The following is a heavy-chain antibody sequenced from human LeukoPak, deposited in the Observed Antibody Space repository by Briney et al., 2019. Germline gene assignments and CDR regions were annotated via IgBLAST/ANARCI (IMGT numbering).Heavy chain of an antibody. V-gene: IGHV1-69*04. J-gene: IGHJ4*02. CDR1: GYTFTSYG. CDR2: IIPILGIA. D-gene: IGHD3-22*01. CDR3: AGSGSYGLDY. Sequence: SVKVSCKASGYTFTSYGISWVRQAPGQGLEWMGRIIPILGIANYAQKFQGRVTITADKSTSTAYMELSSLRSEDTAVYYCAGSGSYGLDYWGQGTLVTVSS.